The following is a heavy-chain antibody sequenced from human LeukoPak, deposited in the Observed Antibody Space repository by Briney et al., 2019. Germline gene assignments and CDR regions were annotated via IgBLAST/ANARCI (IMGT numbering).Heavy chain of an antibody. CDR1: GYTLTELS. CDR3: AREASSSWWGNFDY. V-gene: IGHV1-24*01. Sequence: ASVKVSCKASGYTLTELSMHWVRQAPGKGLEWMGGFDPEDGERIYAQKFQGRLTMTEDTSTDTAYMELSSLRAEDTAVYYCAREASSSWWGNFDYWGQGTLVTVSS. D-gene: IGHD6-13*01. CDR2: FDPEDGER. J-gene: IGHJ4*02.